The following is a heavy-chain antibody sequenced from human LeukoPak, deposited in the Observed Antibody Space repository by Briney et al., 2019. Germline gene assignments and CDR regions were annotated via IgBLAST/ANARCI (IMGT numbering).Heavy chain of an antibody. Sequence: SETLSLTCAVYGGSFSGYYWSWIRQPPGKGLEWIGEINHSGSTNYNPSLKSRVTISVDTSKNQFSLKLSSVTAADTAVYYCARGTRERWSYYYFDYWGQGTLVTVSS. V-gene: IGHV4-34*01. CDR3: ARGTRERWSYYYFDY. CDR2: INHSGST. J-gene: IGHJ4*02. CDR1: GGSFSGYY. D-gene: IGHD4-23*01.